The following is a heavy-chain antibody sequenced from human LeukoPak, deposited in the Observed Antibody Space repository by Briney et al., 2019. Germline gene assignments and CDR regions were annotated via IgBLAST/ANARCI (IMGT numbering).Heavy chain of an antibody. CDR1: GFTFSSYG. CDR3: TTLPVATNFDY. V-gene: IGHV3-23*01. CDR2: ISGSAYNT. D-gene: IGHD5-12*01. J-gene: IGHJ4*02. Sequence: PGGSLRLSCAASGFTFSSYGMSWVRQAPGKGLEWVATISGSAYNTYYADSVKGRFTISRDNAKNSLYLQMNSLRAEDTAVYYCTTLPVATNFDYWGRGTLVTVSS.